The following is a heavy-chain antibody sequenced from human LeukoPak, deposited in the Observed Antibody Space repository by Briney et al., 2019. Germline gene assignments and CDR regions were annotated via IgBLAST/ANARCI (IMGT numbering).Heavy chain of an antibody. D-gene: IGHD3-10*01. J-gene: IGHJ4*02. CDR3: AHGLHDYGSGSYPPPFDY. CDR2: IYWNDDR. CDR1: GFSLSTSGAG. Sequence: SGPTLVNPTQTLMLTCTFSGFSLSTSGAGVGWIRQPPGKALDWLALIYWNDDRRCSPSLKSRLTITKDTSKNQVVLTMTNMDPVDTGTYYCAHGLHDYGSGSYPPPFDYWGQGILVTVSS. V-gene: IGHV2-5*01.